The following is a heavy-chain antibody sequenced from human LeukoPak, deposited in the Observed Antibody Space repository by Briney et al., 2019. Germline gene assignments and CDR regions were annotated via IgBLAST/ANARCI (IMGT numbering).Heavy chain of an antibody. CDR2: ISGSGGST. D-gene: IGHD1-26*01. CDR3: AKDIVGATGEGY. CDR1: GFTFSDYY. V-gene: IGHV3-23*01. Sequence: GGSLRLSCAASGFTFSDYYMSWVRQAPGKGLEWVSAISGSGGSTYYADSVKGRFTISRDNSKNTLYLQMNSLRAEDTAVYYCAKDIVGATGEGYWGQGTLVTVSS. J-gene: IGHJ4*02.